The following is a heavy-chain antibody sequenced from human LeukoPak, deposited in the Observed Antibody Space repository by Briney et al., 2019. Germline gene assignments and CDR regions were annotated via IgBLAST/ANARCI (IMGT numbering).Heavy chain of an antibody. D-gene: IGHD6-19*01. CDR3: ARAGLDSSGTGP. J-gene: IGHJ5*02. CDR2: IYYSGST. Sequence: PSETLSLTCTVSGGSISSYYWSWIRQPPGKGLEWIGYIYYSGSTNYNPSLQSRVTISVDTSKNQFSLKLSSVTAADTAVYYCARAGLDSSGTGPWGQGTLVTVSS. V-gene: IGHV4-59*01. CDR1: GGSISSYY.